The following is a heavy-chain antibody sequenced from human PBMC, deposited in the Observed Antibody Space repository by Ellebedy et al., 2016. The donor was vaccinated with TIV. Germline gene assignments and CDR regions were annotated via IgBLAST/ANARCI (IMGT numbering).Heavy chain of an antibody. Sequence: SETLSLXXTVSGNSIRRYYWSWIRQPPGKGLEWIGNIYYTGSTNQNPSLKSRVTISVDTSKNQFSLKLSSVTAADTAVYYCARGRFGELIFDYWGQGMLVTVSS. CDR2: IYYTGST. CDR1: GNSIRRYY. D-gene: IGHD3-10*01. CDR3: ARGRFGELIFDY. V-gene: IGHV4-59*13. J-gene: IGHJ4*02.